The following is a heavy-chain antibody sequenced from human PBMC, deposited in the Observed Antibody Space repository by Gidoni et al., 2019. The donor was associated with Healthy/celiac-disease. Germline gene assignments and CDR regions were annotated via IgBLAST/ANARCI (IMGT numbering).Heavy chain of an antibody. D-gene: IGHD5-12*01. Sequence: EVQLVEGGGGLVQPGGSLRRSGGDSGFTVSSNYMSWIRQAPGKGLEWVSVIYLGVRTYYADSVKGRFTISRDNSKNTLYLQMNSLRAEDTAVDYCARKGYGRWFDPWGQGTLVTVSS. CDR1: GFTVSSNY. CDR3: ARKGYGRWFDP. J-gene: IGHJ5*02. CDR2: IYLGVRT. V-gene: IGHV3-66*01.